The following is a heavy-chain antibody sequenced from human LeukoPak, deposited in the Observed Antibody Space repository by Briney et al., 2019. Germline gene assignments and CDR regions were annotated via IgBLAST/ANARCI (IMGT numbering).Heavy chain of an antibody. CDR3: AKGLYSSSSVGFDY. CDR2: ISYDGSNK. J-gene: IGHJ4*02. Sequence: PGGSLRLSCAASGFTFSSYGMHWVRQAPGKGLEWVAVISYDGSNKYYADSVKGRFTISRDNAKNSLYLQMNSLRTEDMALYYCAKGLYSSSSVGFDYWGQGTLVTVSS. CDR1: GFTFSSYG. D-gene: IGHD6-6*01. V-gene: IGHV3-30*18.